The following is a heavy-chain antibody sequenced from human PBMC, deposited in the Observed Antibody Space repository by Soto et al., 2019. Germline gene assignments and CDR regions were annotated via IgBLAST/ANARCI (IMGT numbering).Heavy chain of an antibody. D-gene: IGHD6-6*01. V-gene: IGHV3-48*02. J-gene: IGHJ6*02. Sequence: PGGSLRLSCAASGFTFSSYSMNWIRQAQGKGLEWVSYISSSSSTIYYADSVKGRFTISRDNAKNSLYLQMNSLRDEDTAVYYCARPEYSSSSYGMDVWGQGTTVTAP. CDR1: GFTFSSYS. CDR2: ISSSSSTI. CDR3: ARPEYSSSSYGMDV.